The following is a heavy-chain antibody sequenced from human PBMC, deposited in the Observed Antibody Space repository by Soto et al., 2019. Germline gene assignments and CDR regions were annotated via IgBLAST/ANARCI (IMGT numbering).Heavy chain of an antibody. Sequence: QVQLQESGPGLVKPSETLSLTCTVSGGSISSYYWSWIRQPPGKGLEWIGCIFYSGITNYNHSLKSRVTISVDTSKNQFSLKLSSVTAADTAVYYCARRRGPHDYWGQGTLVTVSS. CDR3: ARRRGPHDY. CDR1: GGSISSYY. V-gene: IGHV4-59*01. J-gene: IGHJ4*02. CDR2: IFYSGIT.